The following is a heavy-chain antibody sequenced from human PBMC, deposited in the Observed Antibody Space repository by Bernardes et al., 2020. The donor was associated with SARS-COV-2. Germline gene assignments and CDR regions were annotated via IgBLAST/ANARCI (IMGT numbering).Heavy chain of an antibody. Sequence: GGSLRLSCAASGFTFDDYAMHWVRQAPGKGLEWVSGISWNSGSIGYADSVKGRFTISRDNAKNSLYLQMNSLRAEDTALYYCAKGDIAVAGRGNYWGQGTLVTVSS. D-gene: IGHD6-19*01. J-gene: IGHJ4*02. V-gene: IGHV3-9*01. CDR2: ISWNSGSI. CDR1: GFTFDDYA. CDR3: AKGDIAVAGRGNY.